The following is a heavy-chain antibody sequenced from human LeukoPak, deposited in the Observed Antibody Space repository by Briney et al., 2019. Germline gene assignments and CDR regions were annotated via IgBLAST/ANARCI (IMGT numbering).Heavy chain of an antibody. J-gene: IGHJ4*02. CDR1: GGSITTGNW. CDR3: ARDLSLDY. V-gene: IGHV4-4*02. CDR2: IYPGGHT. Sequence: SETLSLTCAVFGGSITTGNWWNWVRQSPGKGLEWIGEIYPGGHTNYNPSFKSRVTISVDKSKNQFSLKLSSVTAADTAVYYCARDLSLDYWGQGTLVAVSS.